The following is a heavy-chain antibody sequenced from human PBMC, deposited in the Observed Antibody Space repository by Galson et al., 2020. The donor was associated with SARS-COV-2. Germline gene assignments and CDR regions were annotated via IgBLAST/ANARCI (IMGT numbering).Heavy chain of an antibody. D-gene: IGHD3-10*01. CDR2: INHSGRT. J-gene: IGHJ6*02. CDR3: ARASLGFGELLSDYYYYGMDV. CDR1: GGSFSGYY. V-gene: IGHV4-34*01. Sequence: ETSETLSLTCAVYGGSFSGYYWSWIRQPPGKGLEWIGEINHSGRTNYNPSLKSRVTISVDTSKNQFSLKLSSVTAADTAVYYCARASLGFGELLSDYYYYGMDVWGQGTTVTVSS.